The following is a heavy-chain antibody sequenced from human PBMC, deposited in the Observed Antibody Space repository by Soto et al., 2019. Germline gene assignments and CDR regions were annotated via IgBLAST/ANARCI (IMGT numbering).Heavy chain of an antibody. J-gene: IGHJ6*02. D-gene: IGHD2-15*01. CDR2: TYYRSRWYS. Sequence: SPTLSLTCVISGDSVSSSSVAWNWVRQSPSRGLGWLGRTYYRSRWYSDFAVSVRGRIVINADTSKNQFSLQLNSVTPEDTAVYFCARSEEDSDYYYYGLDVWGQGTTVTVSS. V-gene: IGHV6-1*01. CDR3: ARSEEDSDYYYYGLDV. CDR1: GDSVSSSSVA.